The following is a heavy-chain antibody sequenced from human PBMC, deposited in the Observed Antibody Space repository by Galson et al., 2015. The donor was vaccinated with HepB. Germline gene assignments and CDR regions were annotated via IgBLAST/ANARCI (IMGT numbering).Heavy chain of an antibody. V-gene: IGHV1-2*02. CDR3: AREGYCSSTSCQPRTGAFDI. Sequence: SVKVSCKASGYTFTGYYMHWVRQAPGQGLEWMGWINPNSGGTNYAQKFQGRVTMTRDTSISTAYMELSRLRSDDTAVYYCAREGYCSSTSCQPRTGAFDIWGQGTMVTVSS. D-gene: IGHD2-2*01. CDR1: GYTFTGYY. J-gene: IGHJ3*02. CDR2: INPNSGGT.